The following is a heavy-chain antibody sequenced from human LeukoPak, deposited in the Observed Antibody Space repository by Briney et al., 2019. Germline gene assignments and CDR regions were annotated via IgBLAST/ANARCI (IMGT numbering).Heavy chain of an antibody. V-gene: IGHV3-23*01. D-gene: IGHD2-15*01. Sequence: GGSLRLSCAAFGFSLRNYSMHWVRQAPGKGLEWVSAISGSGDRTYYADSVKGRFTISRDNSKNTLYLQMNSLRAEDTAVYYCARAYCSGGSCVGAFDIWGQGTMVTVSS. CDR3: ARAYCSGGSCVGAFDI. CDR2: ISGSGDRT. CDR1: GFSLRNYS. J-gene: IGHJ3*02.